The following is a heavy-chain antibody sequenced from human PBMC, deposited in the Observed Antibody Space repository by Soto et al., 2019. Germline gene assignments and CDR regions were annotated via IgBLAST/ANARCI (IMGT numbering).Heavy chain of an antibody. V-gene: IGHV1-18*01. J-gene: IGHJ4*02. D-gene: IGHD5-12*01. CDR3: ARDLVPGYTGFSDY. Sequence: GPPAKSSCNNSGYTFSNYGINWARHSPGQGLEWMGWISAYNGNTNFAQKLQGRVSLTTDTSSTTAYMELRSLTSDDTAVYYCARDLVPGYTGFSDYWGQGTLVTVSS. CDR2: ISAYNGNT. CDR1: GYTFSNYG.